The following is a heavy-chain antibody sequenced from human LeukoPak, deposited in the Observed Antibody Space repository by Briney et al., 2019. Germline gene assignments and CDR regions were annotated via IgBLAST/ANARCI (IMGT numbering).Heavy chain of an antibody. CDR1: GYTFTGYT. V-gene: IGHV1-2*02. CDR3: ARSGALDY. D-gene: IGHD2-15*01. CDR2: INPNSGGT. Sequence: ASVKVSCKASGYTFTGYTKHWVRQAPGQGLEWMGWINPNSGGTNYAQKFQGRLTMTRDTSISTAYMELSRLTSDDTAVYYCARSGALDYWGQGTPVTVSS. J-gene: IGHJ4*02.